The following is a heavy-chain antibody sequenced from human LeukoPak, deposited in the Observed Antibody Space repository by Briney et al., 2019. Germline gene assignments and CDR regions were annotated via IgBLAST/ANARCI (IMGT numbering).Heavy chain of an antibody. CDR1: GYSISSGYY. Sequence: SETLSLTCTVSGYSISSGYYWSWIRQPPGKGLEWIGTMYHRGNTYYNPSLKSRVIISADTSKNQFSLKLTSVTAADTAVYYCARSCSGGSCYDYFGMDVWGQGTTVTVSS. D-gene: IGHD2-15*01. CDR2: MYHRGNT. V-gene: IGHV4-38-2*02. J-gene: IGHJ6*02. CDR3: ARSCSGGSCYDYFGMDV.